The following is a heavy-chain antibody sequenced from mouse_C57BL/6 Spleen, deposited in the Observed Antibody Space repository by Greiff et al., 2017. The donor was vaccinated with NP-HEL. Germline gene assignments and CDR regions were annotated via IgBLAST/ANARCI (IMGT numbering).Heavy chain of an antibody. Sequence: EVKLLESGPGLVKPSQSLSLTCSVTGYSITSGYYWNWIRQFPGNKLEWMGYISYDGSNNSNPSLKNRISITRDTSKNQFFLKLNSVTTEDTATYYCAHLLWLRRRYFDVWGTGTTVTVSS. J-gene: IGHJ1*03. CDR3: AHLLWLRRRYFDV. CDR2: ISYDGSN. D-gene: IGHD2-2*01. V-gene: IGHV3-6*01. CDR1: GYSITSGYY.